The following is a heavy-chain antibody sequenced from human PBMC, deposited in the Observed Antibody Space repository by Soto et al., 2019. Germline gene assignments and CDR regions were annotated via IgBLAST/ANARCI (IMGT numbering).Heavy chain of an antibody. V-gene: IGHV5-51*01. CDR3: ARPYDYDFWSGYFLGAFDI. CDR2: IYPGDSDT. CDR1: GYSFTSYW. Sequence: PGESLKISCKGSGYSFTSYWIGWVRQMPGKGLEWMGIIYPGDSDTRYSPSFQGQVTISADKSISTAYLQWSSLKASDTAMYYCARPYDYDFWSGYFLGAFDIWGQGTMVTVSS. J-gene: IGHJ3*02. D-gene: IGHD3-3*01.